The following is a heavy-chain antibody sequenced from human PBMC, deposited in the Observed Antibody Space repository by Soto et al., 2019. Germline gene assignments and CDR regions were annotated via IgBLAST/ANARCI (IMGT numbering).Heavy chain of an antibody. V-gene: IGHV1-24*01. CDR3: ATAVRGVVYYYYGMDV. D-gene: IGHD3-10*01. Sequence: GASVKVSCKVSGYTLTELSMHWVRQAPGKGLEWMGGFDPEDGETIYAQKFQGRVTMTEDTSTDTAYMELSSLRSEDTAVYYCATAVRGVVYYYYGMDVWGQGTKVTVSS. CDR1: GYTLTELS. CDR2: FDPEDGET. J-gene: IGHJ6*02.